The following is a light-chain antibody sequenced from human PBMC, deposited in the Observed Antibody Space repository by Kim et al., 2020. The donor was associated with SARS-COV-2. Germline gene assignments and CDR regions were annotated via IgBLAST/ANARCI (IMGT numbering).Light chain of an antibody. Sequence: ASVGDRVTITCRASQSISSYLNWYQQKPGKAPNLLISAASNLQSGVPSRFTGSGSGTDFTLTISSLQPEDFATYYCQQSYITPLTFGGGTKVDIK. CDR3: QQSYITPLT. CDR2: AAS. J-gene: IGKJ4*01. CDR1: QSISSY. V-gene: IGKV1-39*01.